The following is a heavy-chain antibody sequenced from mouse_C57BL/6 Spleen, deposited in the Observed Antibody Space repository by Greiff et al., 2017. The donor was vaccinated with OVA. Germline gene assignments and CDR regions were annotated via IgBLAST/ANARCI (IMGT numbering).Heavy chain of an antibody. CDR3: ARLCYGSSYAMDY. D-gene: IGHD1-1*01. CDR2: IYPRDGRT. CDR1: GYTFTSYD. J-gene: IGHJ4*01. V-gene: IGHV1-85*01. Sequence: QVQLQQPGPELVKPGASVKLSCKASGYTFTSYDINWVKQRPGQGLEWIGWIYPRDGRTKYNEKFKGKATLTVDKSSSTAYIELHRLTSEDSAVYFCARLCYGSSYAMDYWGQGPSGTVSS.